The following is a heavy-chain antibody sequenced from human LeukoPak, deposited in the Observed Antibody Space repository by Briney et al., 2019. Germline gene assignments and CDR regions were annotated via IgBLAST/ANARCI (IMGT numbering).Heavy chain of an antibody. CDR1: GGSISSSSYC. Sequence: SGTLSLTCSVSGGSISSSSYCWGWIRQPPGKGLEWIGRIYTSGSTNYNPSLKSRVTISVDTSKNQFSLKLSSVTAADTAVYYCARAVGSGSFQTYYYYMDVWGKGTTVTISS. CDR3: ARAVGSGSFQTYYYYMDV. CDR2: IYTSGST. J-gene: IGHJ6*03. D-gene: IGHD3-10*01. V-gene: IGHV4-61*05.